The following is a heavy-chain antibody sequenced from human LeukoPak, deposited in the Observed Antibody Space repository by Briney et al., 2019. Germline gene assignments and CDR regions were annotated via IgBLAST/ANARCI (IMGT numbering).Heavy chain of an antibody. CDR3: ARSPYYDFWSGYMGWLDP. CDR1: GGSISGSSYY. V-gene: IGHV4-39*01. CDR2: IYYSGST. Sequence: SETLSLTCTVSGGSISGSSYYWGWIRQPPGKGLEWIGSIYYSGSTYYNPSLKSRVTISVDTSKNQFSLKLSSVTAADTAVYYCARSPYYDFWSGYMGWLDPWGQGTLVTVSS. D-gene: IGHD3-3*01. J-gene: IGHJ5*02.